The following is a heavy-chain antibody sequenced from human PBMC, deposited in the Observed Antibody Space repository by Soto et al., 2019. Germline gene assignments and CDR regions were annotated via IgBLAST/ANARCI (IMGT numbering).Heavy chain of an antibody. CDR1: GGTFSSYA. Sequence: QVQLVQSGAEVKKPGSSVKVSCKASGGTFSSYAISWVRQAPGQGLEWMGGIIPIFGTANYAQKFQGRVTITADESTSTAYMELSSLRSEDTAVYYCAKALLSPEYSSGWPKENYFDYWGQGTLVTVSS. CDR3: AKALLSPEYSSGWPKENYFDY. D-gene: IGHD6-19*01. J-gene: IGHJ4*02. V-gene: IGHV1-69*01. CDR2: IIPIFGTA.